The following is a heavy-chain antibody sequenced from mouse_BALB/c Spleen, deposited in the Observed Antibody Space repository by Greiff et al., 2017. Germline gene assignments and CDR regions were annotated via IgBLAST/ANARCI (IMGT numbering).Heavy chain of an antibody. V-gene: IGHV2-6-7*01. CDR1: GFSFTGYG. D-gene: IGHD2-10*01. CDR3: ARSAYYGNSPLAY. CDR2: IWGDGST. Sequence: VQRVESGPGLVAPSQSLSITCTVSGFSFTGYGVNWVRQPPGKGLEWLGMIWGDGSTDYNSALKSRLSISKDNSKSQVFLKMNSLQTDDTARYYCARSAYYGNSPLAYWGQGTLVTVSA. J-gene: IGHJ3*01.